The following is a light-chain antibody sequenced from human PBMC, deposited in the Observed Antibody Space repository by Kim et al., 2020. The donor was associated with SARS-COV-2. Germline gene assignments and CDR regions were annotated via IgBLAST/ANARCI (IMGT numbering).Light chain of an antibody. CDR1: SSDVGAYNY. CDR3: CSYAGSYTLKV. CDR2: AVS. Sequence: QSALTKPRSVSGSPGQSVTISCTGTSSDVGAYNYVSWYQQHPGKAPKLMIYAVSKRPSGVPDRFSGSKSGNTASLTISGLQAEDEADYYCCSYAGSYTLKVFGGGTKVTVL. J-gene: IGLJ2*01. V-gene: IGLV2-11*01.